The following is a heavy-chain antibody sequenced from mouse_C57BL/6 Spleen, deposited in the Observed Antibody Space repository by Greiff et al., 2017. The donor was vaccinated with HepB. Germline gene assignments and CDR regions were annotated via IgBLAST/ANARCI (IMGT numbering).Heavy chain of an antibody. CDR1: GFTFSSYG. CDR2: ISSGGSYT. V-gene: IGHV5-6*01. Sequence: EVQLKESGGDLVKPGGSLKLSCAASGFTFSSYGMSWVRQTPDKRLEWVATISSGGSYTYYPDSVKGRFTISRDNAKNTLYLQMSSLRSEDTAMYYCARGLGNYWGQGTTLTVSS. J-gene: IGHJ2*01. D-gene: IGHD4-1*01. CDR3: ARGLGNY.